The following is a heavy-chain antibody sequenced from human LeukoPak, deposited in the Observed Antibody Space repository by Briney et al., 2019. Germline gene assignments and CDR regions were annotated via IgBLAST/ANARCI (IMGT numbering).Heavy chain of an antibody. J-gene: IGHJ4*02. Sequence: GGSLRLSCAASGFTFSSYTMSWVRQAPGKGLEWVSGFSGGDGSTSYADSVKGRFTISRDNSKNTLYLQMNSLRAEDTAVYYCAKSTQSDNWGQGTLVTVSS. CDR2: FSGGDGST. CDR1: GFTFSSYT. CDR3: AKSTQSDN. V-gene: IGHV3-23*01.